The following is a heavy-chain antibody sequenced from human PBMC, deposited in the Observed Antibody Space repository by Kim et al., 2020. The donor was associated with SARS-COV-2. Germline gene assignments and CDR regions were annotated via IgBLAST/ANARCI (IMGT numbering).Heavy chain of an antibody. CDR1: GGSISSSSYY. D-gene: IGHD4-17*01. CDR3: ARDYGDYVLCYFDL. CDR2: IYYSGST. V-gene: IGHV4-39*07. Sequence: SETLSLTCTVSGGSISSSSYYWGWIRQPPGKGLEWIGSIYYSGSTYYNPSLKSRVTISVDTSKNQFSLKLSSVTAADTAVYYCARDYGDYVLCYFDLWGRGTLVTVSS. J-gene: IGHJ2*01.